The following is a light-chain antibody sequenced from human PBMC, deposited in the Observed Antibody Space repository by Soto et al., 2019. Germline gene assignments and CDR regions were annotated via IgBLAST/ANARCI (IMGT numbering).Light chain of an antibody. CDR2: DVS. V-gene: IGLV2-14*01. CDR1: SRDVVCYNY. Sequence: QSVLTQPASVSGSPGQSITISCTGTSRDVVCYNYVSWYQQHPGKAPKLMIYDVSNRPSGVSNRFSGSKSGNTASLTISGLQAEDEADYYCSSYTSSSTLGGVFGTGTKVTVL. J-gene: IGLJ1*01. CDR3: SSYTSSSTLGGV.